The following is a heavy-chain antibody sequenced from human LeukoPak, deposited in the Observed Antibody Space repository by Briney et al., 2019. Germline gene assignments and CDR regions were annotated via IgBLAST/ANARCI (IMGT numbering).Heavy chain of an antibody. D-gene: IGHD5-18*01. CDR3: AKSIGYTYAYIDY. CDR1: GFTFDDYA. J-gene: IGHJ4*02. V-gene: IGHV3-43D*03. Sequence: SGGSLRLSCAASGFTFDDYAMHWVRQAPGKGLEWVSLISWDGGSTYYADSVEGRFTISRDNSKNSLYLQMNSLRPEDTALYYCAKSIGYTYAYIDYWGQGTLVTVSS. CDR2: ISWDGGST.